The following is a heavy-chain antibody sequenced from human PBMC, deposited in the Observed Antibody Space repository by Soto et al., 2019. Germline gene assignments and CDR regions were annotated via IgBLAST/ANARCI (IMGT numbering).Heavy chain of an antibody. D-gene: IGHD2-15*01. CDR1: GHTFTSYC. J-gene: IGHJ6*02. V-gene: IGHV1-18*01. CDR2: ISAYTGNT. CDR3: AGDHGGVAVAATPVPPYYGMDV. Sequence: QVQLVQSGAEVKKPGASVTVSCKASGHTFTSYCISWVRPAPGQGPAWMGWISAYTGNTNYAQTIEGRVTMTTDTSTSIAYMGRRRLNSDDTAVYYCAGDHGGVAVAATPVPPYYGMDVWGQGTTVTV.